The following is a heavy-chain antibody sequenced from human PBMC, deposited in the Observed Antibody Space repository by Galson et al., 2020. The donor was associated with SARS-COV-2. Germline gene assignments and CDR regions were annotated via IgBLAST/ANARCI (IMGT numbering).Heavy chain of an antibody. CDR3: ARGPWFGESYWYFDL. V-gene: IGHV3-7*01. J-gene: IGHJ2*01. CDR2: IKQDGSEK. Sequence: QLGESLKISCAASGFTFSSYWMSWVRQAPGKGLEWVANIKQDGSEKYYVDSVKGRFTISRDNAKNSLYLQMNSLRAEDTAVYYCARGPWFGESYWYFDLWGRDTLVTVSS. D-gene: IGHD3-10*01. CDR1: GFTFSSYW.